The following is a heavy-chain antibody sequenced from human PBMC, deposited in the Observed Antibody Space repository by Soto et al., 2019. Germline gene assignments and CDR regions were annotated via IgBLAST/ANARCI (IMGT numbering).Heavy chain of an antibody. CDR2: ISPYNENT. V-gene: IGHV1-18*01. J-gene: IGHJ5*02. CDR1: GYTFSSYD. D-gene: IGHD1-1*01. Sequence: ASVKVSCKASGYTFSSYDINWVRQAPGQGLEWMGWISPYNENTIYAQKFQGRVTMTTDTSTSTVYMELTSLISDDTAVYYCARVPPYVNSWKSFCGPWGQGTLVTVSS. CDR3: ARVPPYVNSWKSFCGP.